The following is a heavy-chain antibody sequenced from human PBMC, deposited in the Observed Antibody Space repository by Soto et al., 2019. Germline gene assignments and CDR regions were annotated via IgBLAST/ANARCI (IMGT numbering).Heavy chain of an antibody. Sequence: QVQLQQWGTGLLKPSETLSLTCAVYGGSFTTYYWAWLRQSQGKGLDWIGETHHTGSTTYSPSLMSRVSISIDTSRNQFTLKLRAVTAADTGVYYCANRLGSFWGQGVLVTVSP. D-gene: IGHD3-16*01. CDR3: ANRLGSF. J-gene: IGHJ4*02. CDR1: GGSFTTYY. V-gene: IGHV4-34*01. CDR2: THHTGST.